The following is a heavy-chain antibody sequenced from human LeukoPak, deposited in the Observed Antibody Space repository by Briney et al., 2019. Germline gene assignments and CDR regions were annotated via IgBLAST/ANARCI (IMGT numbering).Heavy chain of an antibody. D-gene: IGHD2-15*01. V-gene: IGHV4-38-2*01. CDR3: ASPVVAGYCSGGSCYGDY. J-gene: IGHJ4*02. CDR1: GYSISSGYY. Sequence: ETLSLTCAVSGYSISSGYYWGWIRQPPGKGLEWIGSIYHSGSTYYNPSLKSRVTISVDTSKNQFSLKLSSVTAADTAVYYCASPVVAGYCSGGSCYGDYWGQRTLVTVSS. CDR2: IYHSGST.